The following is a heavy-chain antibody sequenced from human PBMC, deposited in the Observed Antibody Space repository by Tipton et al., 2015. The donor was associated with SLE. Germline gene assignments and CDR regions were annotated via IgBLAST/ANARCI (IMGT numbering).Heavy chain of an antibody. Sequence: LRLSCTVSGGSISSGDYYWSWIRQPPGKGLEWIGYVYYSGSTYYNPSLKSRVTISVDTSKNQFSLKLSSVTAADTAVYYCARGPEELGIPPLFDYWGQGTLVTVSS. J-gene: IGHJ4*02. CDR3: ARGPEELGIPPLFDY. CDR1: GGSISSGDYY. D-gene: IGHD7-27*01. V-gene: IGHV4-30-4*01. CDR2: VYYSGST.